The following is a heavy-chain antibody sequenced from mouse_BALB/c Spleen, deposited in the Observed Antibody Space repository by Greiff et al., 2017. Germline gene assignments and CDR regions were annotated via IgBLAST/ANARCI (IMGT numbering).Heavy chain of an antibody. D-gene: IGHD2-14*01. J-gene: IGHJ2*01. V-gene: IGHV2-9*02. CDR1: GFSLTSYG. CDR2: IWAGGST. Sequence: VMLVESGPGLVAPSQSLSITCTVSGFSLTSYGVHWVRQPPGKGLEWLGVIWAGGSTNYNSALMSRLSISKDNSKSQVFLKMNSLQTDDTAMYYCARDDYRYDLDYWGQGTTLTVSS. CDR3: ARDDYRYDLDY.